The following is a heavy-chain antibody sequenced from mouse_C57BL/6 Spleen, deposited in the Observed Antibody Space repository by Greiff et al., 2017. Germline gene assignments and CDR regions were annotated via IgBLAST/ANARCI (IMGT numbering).Heavy chain of an antibody. CDR2: ISDGGSYT. V-gene: IGHV5-4*01. CDR3: ARDGSNGAMDY. CDR1: GFTFSSYA. D-gene: IGHD2-5*01. Sequence: DVQLQESGGGLVKPGGSLKLSCAASGFTFSSYAMSWVRQTPEKRLEWVATISDGGSYTYYPDNVKGRFTISRDNAKNNLYLQMSHLKSEDTAMYYCARDGSNGAMDYWGQGTSVTVSS. J-gene: IGHJ4*01.